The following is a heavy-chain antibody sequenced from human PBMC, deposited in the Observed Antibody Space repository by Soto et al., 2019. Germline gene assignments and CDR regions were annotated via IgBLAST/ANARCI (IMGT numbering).Heavy chain of an antibody. CDR3: ARVFFNGCGGHRDLHSFPARLSSDL. CDR2: IIPIFGTA. D-gene: IGHD2-8*01. CDR1: GGTLSSCA. V-gene: IGHV1-69*01. Sequence: SVKVSCRASGGTLSSCAISWVRHAPGQGLEWMGGIIPIFGTANYAQKFQGRVTITADESTSTAYMELSSLRSEDTAVHYCARVFFNGCGGHRDLHSFPARLSSDL. J-gene: IGHJ2*01.